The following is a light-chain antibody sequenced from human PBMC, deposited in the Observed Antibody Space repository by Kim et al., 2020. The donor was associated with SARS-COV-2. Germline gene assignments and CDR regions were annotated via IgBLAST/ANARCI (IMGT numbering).Light chain of an antibody. V-gene: IGKV2-30*01. CDR1: QSLVYSDGNTY. Sequence: DVVMTQSPLSLPVTLGQPASISCRSSQSLVYSDGNTYLNWFHQRPGQSPRRLIYTVSNRDSGVPDRFSGSGSGSDFTLTISRVEAEDVGIYFCVQGTHWPPTFGQGTKVDIK. CDR3: VQGTHWPPT. J-gene: IGKJ1*01. CDR2: TVS.